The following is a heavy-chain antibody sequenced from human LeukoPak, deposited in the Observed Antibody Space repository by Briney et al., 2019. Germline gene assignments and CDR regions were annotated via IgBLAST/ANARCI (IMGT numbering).Heavy chain of an antibody. D-gene: IGHD4-11*01. CDR3: AKDYSNYDPYYYYYYMDV. CDR2: ISGSGGST. V-gene: IGHV3-23*01. Sequence: AGGSLRLSCAASGFTFSSYAMSWVRQAPGKGLEWVSAISGSGGSTYYADSVKGRFTISRDNSKNTLYLQMNSLRAEDTAVYYCAKDYSNYDPYYYYYYMDVWGKGTTVTVPS. CDR1: GFTFSSYA. J-gene: IGHJ6*03.